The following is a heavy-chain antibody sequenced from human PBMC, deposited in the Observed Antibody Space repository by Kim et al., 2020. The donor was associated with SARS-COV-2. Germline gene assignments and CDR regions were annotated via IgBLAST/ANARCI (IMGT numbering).Heavy chain of an antibody. CDR1: GGSISSSSYY. J-gene: IGHJ4*02. V-gene: IGHV4-39*01. Sequence: SETLSLTCTVSGGSISSSSYYWGWIRQPPGKGLEWIGSIYYSGSTYYNPSLKSRVTISVDTSKNQFSLKLSSVTAADTAVYYCARQLLLWFGESWGGGFDYWGQGTLVTVSS. CDR2: IYYSGST. D-gene: IGHD3-10*01. CDR3: ARQLLLWFGESWGGGFDY.